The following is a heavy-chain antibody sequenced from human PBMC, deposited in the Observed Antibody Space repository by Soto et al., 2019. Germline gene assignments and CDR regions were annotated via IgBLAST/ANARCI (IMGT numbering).Heavy chain of an antibody. Sequence: QLQLQESGSGLVKPSQTLSLTCAVSGGSISSGGYSWSWIRQPPGKGLEWIGYIYHSGSTYYNPSLKSLVTISLDRSKNQFSLKLSSVTAADTAVYYCARTRGGSSYGMDVWGQGTTVTVSS. D-gene: IGHD2-15*01. V-gene: IGHV4-30-2*01. J-gene: IGHJ6*02. CDR1: GGSISSGGYS. CDR3: ARTRGGSSYGMDV. CDR2: IYHSGST.